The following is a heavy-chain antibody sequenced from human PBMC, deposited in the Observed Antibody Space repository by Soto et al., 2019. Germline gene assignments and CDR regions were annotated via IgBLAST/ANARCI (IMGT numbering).Heavy chain of an antibody. V-gene: IGHV4-39*01. D-gene: IGHD3-22*01. J-gene: IGHJ4*02. CDR2: IYYSGST. Sequence: QLQLQESGPGLVKPSETLSLTCTVSGGSISSSSYYWGWIRQPPGKGLEWIGSIYYSGSTYYNPSLKSRVTISVDTSKNQFSLKLSSVTAADTAVYYCARQWKYYYDSSGSQSFDYWGQGTLVTVSS. CDR1: GGSISSSSYY. CDR3: ARQWKYYYDSSGSQSFDY.